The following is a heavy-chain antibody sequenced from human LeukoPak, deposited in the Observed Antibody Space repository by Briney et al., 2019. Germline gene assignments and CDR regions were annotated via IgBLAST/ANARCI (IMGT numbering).Heavy chain of an antibody. CDR2: ISDIGSI. V-gene: IGHV4-59*08. CDR3: AGHHPRNTVDF. CDR1: GGSISSYY. D-gene: IGHD2/OR15-2a*01. J-gene: IGHJ4*02. Sequence: SETLSLTCTVSGGSISSYYWSWIRQPPGKGLEWIAYISDIGSINYNPSLKSRVTISLDMSKNQLSLKLSSVTAADTAVYYCAGHHPRNTVDFWGQGTLVTVSS.